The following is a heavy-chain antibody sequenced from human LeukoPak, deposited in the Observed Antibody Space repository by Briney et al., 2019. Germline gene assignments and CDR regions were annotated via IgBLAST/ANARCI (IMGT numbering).Heavy chain of an antibody. CDR3: AKWKYSNSGIDDY. V-gene: IGHV3-23*01. J-gene: IGHJ4*02. CDR1: GFTFSSYA. D-gene: IGHD6-6*01. CDR2: ISGSGDNT. Sequence: GGSLRLSCAASGFTFSSYAMSWVRQVPGKGLGWVSVISGSGDNTYYADSVKGRFTISRDNSKNMLYLQMNSLRAEDTAVYYCAKWKYSNSGIDDYWGQGTLVTVPS.